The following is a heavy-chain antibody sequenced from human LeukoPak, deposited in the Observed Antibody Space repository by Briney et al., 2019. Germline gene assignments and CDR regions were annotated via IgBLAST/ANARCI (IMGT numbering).Heavy chain of an antibody. CDR1: GFTFSTYS. V-gene: IGHV3-21*04. CDR3: ARVGCSGGSCYTSNYYYYMDV. Sequence: GGSLRLSCAASGFTFSTYSMHWVRQAPGKGLEWVSSISSSSSYIYYADSVKGRFTISRDNAKNSLYLQMNSLRAEDTAVYYCARVGCSGGSCYTSNYYYYMDVWGKGTTVTVSS. D-gene: IGHD2-15*01. CDR2: ISSSSSYI. J-gene: IGHJ6*03.